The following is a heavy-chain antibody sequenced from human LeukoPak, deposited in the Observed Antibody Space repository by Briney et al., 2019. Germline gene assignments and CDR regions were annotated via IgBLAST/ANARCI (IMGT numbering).Heavy chain of an antibody. V-gene: IGHV4-4*02. J-gene: IGHJ5*02. CDR1: GGSISNTNW. Sequence: SGTLSLTCGVSGGSISNTNWWTWVRQPPGKGLEWIGEIYHSGSTNYNPSLKSRVTTSVDKSKNQFSLKLSSVTAADTAVYYCARTSRINMVLDPWGQGTLVTVSS. D-gene: IGHD3-10*01. CDR2: IYHSGST. CDR3: ARTSRINMVLDP.